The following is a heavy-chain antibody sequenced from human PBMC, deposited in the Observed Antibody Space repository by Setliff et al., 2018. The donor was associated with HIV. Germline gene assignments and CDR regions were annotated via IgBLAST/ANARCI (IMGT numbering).Heavy chain of an antibody. Sequence: PGGSLRLSCAASGFSVSRNYMSWVRQAPGKGLEWVSVIYGGGSTNYADSVKGRFTISTDNSKNSLYLQMNSLRAEDTAVYYCAKDFWSGYQYYFDYWGQGTLVTVSS. CDR1: GFSVSRNY. CDR3: AKDFWSGYQYYFDY. J-gene: IGHJ4*02. V-gene: IGHV3-66*01. D-gene: IGHD3-3*01. CDR2: IYGGGST.